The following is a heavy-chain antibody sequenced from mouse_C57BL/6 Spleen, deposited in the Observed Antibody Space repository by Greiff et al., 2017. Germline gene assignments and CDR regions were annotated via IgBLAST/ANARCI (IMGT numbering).Heavy chain of an antibody. CDR2: ISSGSSTI. Sequence: EVQLVESGGGLVKPGGSLKLSCAASGFTFSDYGMHWVRQAPEKGLEWVAYISSGSSTIYYADTVKGRFTISRDNAKNTLFLQMTSLRSEDTAMYYCARGGNYYYYAMDYWGQGTSVTVSS. CDR3: ARGGNYYYYAMDY. CDR1: GFTFSDYG. D-gene: IGHD2-1*01. V-gene: IGHV5-17*01. J-gene: IGHJ4*01.